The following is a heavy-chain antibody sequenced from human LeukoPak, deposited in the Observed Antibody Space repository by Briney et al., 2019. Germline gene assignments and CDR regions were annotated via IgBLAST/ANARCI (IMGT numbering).Heavy chain of an antibody. Sequence: SETLSHTCTVAGGSISSYYWSWIRQPPGKGLEWIGYIYYSGSTNYNPSLKSRVTISVDTSKNQFSLKLSSVTAADTAVYYCARSSSGWYGVGDYWGQGTLVTVSS. V-gene: IGHV4-59*08. CDR1: GGSISSYY. D-gene: IGHD6-19*01. CDR2: IYYSGST. CDR3: ARSSSGWYGVGDY. J-gene: IGHJ4*02.